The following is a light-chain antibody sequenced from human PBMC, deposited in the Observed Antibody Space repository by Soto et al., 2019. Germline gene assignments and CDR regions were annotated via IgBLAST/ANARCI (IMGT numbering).Light chain of an antibody. CDR2: DVS. J-gene: IGLJ2*01. CDR1: SSGVGDYNH. CDR3: SSYTTSSTL. V-gene: IGLV2-14*03. Sequence: QSALTQPASVSGSPGQWITISCTGTSSGVGDYNHVSWYQQHPGKAPKLIIYDVSHRPSGVSNRFSGSKSGNTASLTIFGLQAEDEADYYCSSYTTSSTLFGGGTKLTVL.